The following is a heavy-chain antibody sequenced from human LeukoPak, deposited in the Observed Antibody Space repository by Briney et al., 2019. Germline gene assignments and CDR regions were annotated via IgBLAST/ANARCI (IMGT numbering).Heavy chain of an antibody. J-gene: IGHJ4*02. V-gene: IGHV3-23*01. D-gene: IGHD3-10*01. CDR3: AREIFGSGSYPDF. Sequence: PGASLRLSCAASGFTFSNYAMIWVRQVPGKGLEWVSAISGRDDSTYYADSVKGRFTISRDTSKNTLYLQMNSLRAEDTAVYYCAREIFGSGSYPDFWGQGTLVTVSS. CDR2: ISGRDDST. CDR1: GFTFSNYA.